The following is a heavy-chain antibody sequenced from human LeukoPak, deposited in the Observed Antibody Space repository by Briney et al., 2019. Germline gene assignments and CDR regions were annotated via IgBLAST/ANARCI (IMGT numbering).Heavy chain of an antibody. V-gene: IGHV4-4*07. D-gene: IGHD6-19*01. Sequence: SETLSLTCTVSGGSISSYYWSWLRQTAGKGLEWIGRIYTSGSTDYSPSLGGRVTISVDKSKNQLSLKLNSVTAADTAVYYCATSSAVGGVKWFDPWGQGTLVTVSS. J-gene: IGHJ5*02. CDR1: GGSISSYY. CDR3: ATSSAVGGVKWFDP. CDR2: IYTSGST.